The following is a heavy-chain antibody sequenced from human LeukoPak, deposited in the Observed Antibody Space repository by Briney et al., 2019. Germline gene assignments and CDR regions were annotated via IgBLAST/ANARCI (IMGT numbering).Heavy chain of an antibody. V-gene: IGHV1-2*02. Sequence: ASVKVSCKASGYTFTCYYMNWVRQAPGQGLEWMGWINPNSGGTNYAQKFQGRVTMTRDTSISTAYMELSRLRSDDTAVYYCARVRHGDYAENYFDYWGQGTLVTVSS. CDR1: GYTFTCYY. CDR3: ARVRHGDYAENYFDY. CDR2: INPNSGGT. J-gene: IGHJ4*02. D-gene: IGHD4-17*01.